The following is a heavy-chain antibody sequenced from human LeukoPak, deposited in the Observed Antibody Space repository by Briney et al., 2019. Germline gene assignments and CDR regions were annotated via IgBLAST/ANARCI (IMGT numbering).Heavy chain of an antibody. Sequence: GGSLRLSCAASGFSLRKHPMHWVRQAPGKGLEFVSAISGDGGTTFYASSVKGRFTISRDNSKNMVVLQMGSLRTDDMVVYFCARDCSSGNCRGALDYWGQGALVTVSS. J-gene: IGHJ4*02. D-gene: IGHD3-22*01. V-gene: IGHV3-64*01. CDR2: ISGDGGTT. CDR3: ARDCSSGNCRGALDY. CDR1: GFSLRKHP.